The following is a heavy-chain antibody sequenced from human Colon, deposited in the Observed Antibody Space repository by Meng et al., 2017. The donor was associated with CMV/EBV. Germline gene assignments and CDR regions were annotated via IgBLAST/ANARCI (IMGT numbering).Heavy chain of an antibody. D-gene: IGHD3-10*01. Sequence: GESLKISCAASGFTFSSYSMNWVRQAPGKGLEWVSSISSSSSYIYYADSVKGRFTISRDHAKNSLYLQMNSLRAEDTAVYYCARTLTGTSLDYWGQGTLVTVSS. CDR2: ISSSSSYI. CDR1: GFTFSSYS. CDR3: ARTLTGTSLDY. J-gene: IGHJ4*02. V-gene: IGHV3-21*01.